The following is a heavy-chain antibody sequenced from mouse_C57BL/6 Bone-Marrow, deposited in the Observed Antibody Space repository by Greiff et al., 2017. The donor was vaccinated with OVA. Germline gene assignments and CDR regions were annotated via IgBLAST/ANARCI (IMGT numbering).Heavy chain of an antibody. CDR1: GYTFTSYW. V-gene: IGHV1-69*01. J-gene: IGHJ4*01. CDR2: IDPSDSYT. Sequence: VKLQQPGAELVMPGASVKLSCKASGYTFTSYWMHWVKQRPGQGLEWIGEIDPSDSYTNYNQKFKGKSTLTVDKSSSTAYMQLSSLTSEDSAVYYCARSLRRSGGYWGQGTSVTVSS. D-gene: IGHD1-1*01. CDR3: ARSLRRSGGY.